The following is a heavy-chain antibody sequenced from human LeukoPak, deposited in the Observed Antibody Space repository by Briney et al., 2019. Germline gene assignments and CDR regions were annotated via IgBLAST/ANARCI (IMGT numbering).Heavy chain of an antibody. D-gene: IGHD4-17*01. CDR3: ARDTVTTEVFDY. V-gene: IGHV4-61*01. J-gene: IGHJ4*02. CDR1: GGSVSSGRYY. Sequence: SETLSLTRTVSGGSVSSGRYYWSWIRQPPGKGLEWIGYIYYSGSTNYNPSLKSRVTISVDTSKNQFSLKLSSVTAADTAVYYCARDTVTTEVFDYWGQGTLVTVSS. CDR2: IYYSGST.